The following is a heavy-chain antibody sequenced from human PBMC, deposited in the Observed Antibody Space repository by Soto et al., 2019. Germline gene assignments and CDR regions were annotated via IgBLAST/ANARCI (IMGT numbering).Heavy chain of an antibody. CDR1: GFPLRNYA. CDR2: ISANDVGT. J-gene: IGHJ4*02. V-gene: IGHV3-23*01. CDR3: AKAKNDSNWNNRPPSDY. D-gene: IGHD1-20*01. Sequence: WGSLRLSCEASGFPLRNYAMTLIRQSPGKGLEWVSVISANDVGTYYAESVKTRFTISTDQSRNTVYLQMDSLRADDTAIYYSAKAKNDSNWNNRPPSDYRGQGSMVPVVS.